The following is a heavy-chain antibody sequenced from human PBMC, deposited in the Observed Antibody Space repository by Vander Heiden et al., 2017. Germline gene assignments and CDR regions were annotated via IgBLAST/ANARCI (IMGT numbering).Heavy chain of an antibody. J-gene: IGHJ5*02. CDR1: GGSFSGYY. V-gene: IGHV4-34*01. Sequence: QVQLQQWGAGLLKPSETLSLTCAVYGGSFSGYYCTWIRQPPGKGLEWIGEINHSGRTNYNPSLKSRVTISVDTSKNQFSLKLSSVTAADTAVYYCARGRYDFWSGSSWFDPWGQGTLVTVSS. CDR3: ARGRYDFWSGSSWFDP. D-gene: IGHD3-3*01. CDR2: INHSGRT.